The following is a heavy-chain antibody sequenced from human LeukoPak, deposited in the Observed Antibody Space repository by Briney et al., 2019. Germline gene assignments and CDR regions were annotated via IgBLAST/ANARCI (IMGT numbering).Heavy chain of an antibody. Sequence: SETLSLTCSVPGRSISGYYWIWIRQPPGKGLEWIGYVYSSGSSGSTSYNPSLKSRVTISLDTSDNHFSLKLSSVTAADTAVYYYAIHYDDISDSYSFDSWGQGTLVTVSS. CDR1: GRSISGYY. V-gene: IGHV4-59*08. J-gene: IGHJ4*02. D-gene: IGHD3-16*01. CDR2: VYSSGSSGST. CDR3: AIHYDDISDSYSFDS.